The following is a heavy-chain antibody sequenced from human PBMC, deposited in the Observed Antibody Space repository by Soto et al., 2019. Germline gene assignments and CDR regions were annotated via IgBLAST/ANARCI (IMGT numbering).Heavy chain of an antibody. Sequence: GESLKISCKGSGYNFTNYWIGWVRQMPGKGLESMGIIYPGDSDTRYSPSFQGQVTISADKSISTAYLQWSSLKASDTAMYYCAGGGVRGVVTRTRDYDGMDVCGQGTTVTVSS. CDR2: IYPGDSDT. CDR1: GYNFTNYW. J-gene: IGHJ6*02. D-gene: IGHD3-10*01. V-gene: IGHV5-51*01. CDR3: AGGGVRGVVTRTRDYDGMDV.